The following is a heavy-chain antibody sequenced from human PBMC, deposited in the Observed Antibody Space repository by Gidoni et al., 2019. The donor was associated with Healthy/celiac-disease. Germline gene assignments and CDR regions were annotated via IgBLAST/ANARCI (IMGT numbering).Heavy chain of an antibody. V-gene: IGHV3-73*01. J-gene: IGHJ3*02. CDR3: TRGFVVGGTRGYDAFDI. D-gene: IGHD1-1*01. CDR1: GFTFSGSA. CDR2: IRSKANSYAT. Sequence: EVQLVESGGGLVQPGGSLKLSCAASGFTFSGSAMHWVRQASGKGLEWVGRIRSKANSYATAYAASVKGRFTISRDDSKNTAYLQMNSLKTEDTAVYYCTRGFVVGGTRGYDAFDIWGQGTMVTVSS.